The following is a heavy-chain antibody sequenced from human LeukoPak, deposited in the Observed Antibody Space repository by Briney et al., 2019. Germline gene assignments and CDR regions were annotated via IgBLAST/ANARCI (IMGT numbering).Heavy chain of an antibody. Sequence: SETLSLTCAVYGGSFSGYYWSWIRQPPGKGLEWIGEINHSGSTNYNPSLKSRVTISLDTSKNQFSLKLSSVTAADTAVYYCARHRAQYYYDSTDYFDYWGQGTLVTVSS. CDR2: INHSGST. CDR1: GGSFSGYY. D-gene: IGHD3-22*01. J-gene: IGHJ4*02. V-gene: IGHV4-34*01. CDR3: ARHRAQYYYDSTDYFDY.